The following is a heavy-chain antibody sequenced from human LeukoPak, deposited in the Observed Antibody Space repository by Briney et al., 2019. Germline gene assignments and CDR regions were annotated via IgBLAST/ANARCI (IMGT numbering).Heavy chain of an antibody. D-gene: IGHD3-22*01. Sequence: ASVKLSCMPSGYTFTGYYIHWMRQPPGQGLEWMGWIGPNSGGTNYALKFQGRVTMTRDTSISTAYMELRRLRSDDTALYYCARAASGFYDYHFDYWGQGTLVTVSS. J-gene: IGHJ4*02. CDR2: IGPNSGGT. CDR1: GYTFTGYY. V-gene: IGHV1-2*02. CDR3: ARAASGFYDYHFDY.